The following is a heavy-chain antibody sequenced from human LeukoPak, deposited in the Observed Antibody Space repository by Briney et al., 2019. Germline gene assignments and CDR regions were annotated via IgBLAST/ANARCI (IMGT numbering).Heavy chain of an antibody. J-gene: IGHJ4*02. CDR1: GGSISTSSYY. CDR2: IYYSGST. D-gene: IGHD3-10*01. V-gene: IGHV4-39*01. Sequence: PSETLSLTCTVSGGSISTSSYYWGWIRQPPGKGLECIGNIYYSGSTYYNPSLKSRVTISVDTSKNQFSLKLSSVTAADTAVYYCASRSTYYYGSGSYFWSYWGQGTLVTVSS. CDR3: ASRSTYYYGSGSYFWSY.